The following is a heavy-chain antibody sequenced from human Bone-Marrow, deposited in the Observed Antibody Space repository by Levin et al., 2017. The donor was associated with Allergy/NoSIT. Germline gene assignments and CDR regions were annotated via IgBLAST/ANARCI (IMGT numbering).Heavy chain of an antibody. V-gene: IGHV3-33*01. CDR2: IWYDGSNK. J-gene: IGHJ4*02. CDR3: AREGPVGGDLWIVFFDY. Sequence: GESLKISCAASGFTFSSYGMHWVRQAPGKGLEWVAVIWYDGSNKYYADSVKGRFTISRDNSKNTLYLQMNSLRAEDTAVYYCAREGPVGGDLWIVFFDYWGQGTLVTVSS. CDR1: GFTFSSYG. D-gene: IGHD4-17*01.